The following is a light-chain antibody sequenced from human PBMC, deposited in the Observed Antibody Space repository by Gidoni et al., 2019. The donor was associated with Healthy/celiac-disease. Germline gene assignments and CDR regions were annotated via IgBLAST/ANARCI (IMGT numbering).Light chain of an antibody. V-gene: IGKV1-39*01. CDR1: QSISSY. Sequence: DIQMNQSPSYLSASVGDRVTITCRASQSISSYLNWYQQKPGKAPKLLIYAASSLQSGVPSRFSGSGSGTDFTLTISSLQPEDFATYYCQQSYSTPIFTFXPXTKVDIK. CDR2: AAS. J-gene: IGKJ3*01. CDR3: QQSYSTPIFT.